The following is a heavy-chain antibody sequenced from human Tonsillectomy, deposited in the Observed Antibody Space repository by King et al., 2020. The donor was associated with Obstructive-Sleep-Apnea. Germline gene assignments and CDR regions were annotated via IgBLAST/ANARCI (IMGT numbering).Heavy chain of an antibody. V-gene: IGHV4-31*03. J-gene: IGHJ4*02. CDR2: IYYSGST. CDR3: ARAQGYYSSFDY. D-gene: IGHD3-10*01. Sequence: VQLQESGPGLVKPSQTLSLTCTFSGGSISSGGYYWSWIRQHPGKCLEWVGDIYYSGSTYSNPSLKRRVTISVDTSKNQFSLKLSSVTAADTAVYYCARAQGYYSSFDYWGQGTLVTVSS. CDR1: GGSISSGGYY.